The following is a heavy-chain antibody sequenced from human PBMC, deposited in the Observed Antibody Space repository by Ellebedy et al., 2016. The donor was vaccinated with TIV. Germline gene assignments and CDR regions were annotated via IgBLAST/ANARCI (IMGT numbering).Heavy chain of an antibody. J-gene: IGHJ5*02. CDR3: AREGRFATYWFDP. CDR1: GASIISSDHY. Sequence: LRLXXTVSGASIISSDHYWSWIRQPPGKGLEWIGYIYHFGHSGSTYYKPSLKSRATISVDTSKNQFSLKLRSVTAADTAVYYCAREGRFATYWFDPWGQGTLVTVSS. CDR2: IYHFGHSGST. V-gene: IGHV4-30-4*01. D-gene: IGHD3-10*01.